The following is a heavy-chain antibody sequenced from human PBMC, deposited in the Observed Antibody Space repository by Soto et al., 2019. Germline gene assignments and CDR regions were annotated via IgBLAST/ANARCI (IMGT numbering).Heavy chain of an antibody. CDR2: IIPIFGTA. CDR3: ARDRLDYYDSSGYYAPDAFDI. V-gene: IGHV1-69*01. CDR1: GGTFSSYA. Sequence: QVQLVQSGAEVKKPGSSVKVSCKASGGTFSSYAISWVRQAPGQGLEWMGGIIPIFGTANYAQKFQGRVTITADESTSTAYMELSSLRSEDTAVYYCARDRLDYYDSSGYYAPDAFDIWGQGTMVTVSS. D-gene: IGHD3-22*01. J-gene: IGHJ3*02.